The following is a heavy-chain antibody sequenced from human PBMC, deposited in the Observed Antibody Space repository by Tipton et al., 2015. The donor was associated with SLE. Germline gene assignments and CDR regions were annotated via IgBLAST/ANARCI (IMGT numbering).Heavy chain of an antibody. Sequence: LRLSCTVSGGSISLGSYYWSWLRQPAGKGLEWIGRIYNTGSTNYKSSLQSRVTISLDTSDNQFSLKLHSVTVADTAVYYCARGGLYETSAYSVGFDIWGQGTMVTVSP. V-gene: IGHV4-61*02. CDR1: GGSISLGSYY. J-gene: IGHJ3*02. CDR3: ARGGLYETSAYSVGFDI. CDR2: IYNTGST. D-gene: IGHD3-22*01.